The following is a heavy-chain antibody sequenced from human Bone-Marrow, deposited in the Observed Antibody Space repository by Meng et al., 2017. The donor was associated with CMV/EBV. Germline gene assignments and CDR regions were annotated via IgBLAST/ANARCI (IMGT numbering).Heavy chain of an antibody. CDR2: INHSGST. Sequence: SETLSLTCAVYGESFSGYYWSWIRQPPGKGLEWIGEINHSGSTNYNPSLKSRVTISVDTSKNQFSLKRSSVTAADTAVYYCERGRLDYWGQGTLVTVSS. J-gene: IGHJ4*02. CDR1: GESFSGYY. CDR3: ERGRLDY. V-gene: IGHV4-34*01.